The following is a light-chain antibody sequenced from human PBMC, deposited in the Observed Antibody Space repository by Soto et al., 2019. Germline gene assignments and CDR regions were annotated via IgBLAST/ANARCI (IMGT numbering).Light chain of an antibody. Sequence: QSALTQPASVSGSPGQSITISCTGTSSDVGGYNYVSWYQQHPGKAPKLMIYDVSNRPSGVSSRFSGSKSGNTASLTISGLQAEDEADYYCGSYTSSSTWVFGGGTKLNVL. V-gene: IGLV2-14*01. CDR3: GSYTSSSTWV. CDR2: DVS. J-gene: IGLJ3*02. CDR1: SSDVGGYNY.